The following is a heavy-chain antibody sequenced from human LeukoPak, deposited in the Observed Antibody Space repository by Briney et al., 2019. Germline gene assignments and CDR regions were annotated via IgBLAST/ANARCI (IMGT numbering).Heavy chain of an antibody. V-gene: IGHV4-59*01. Sequence: SETLSLTCAVSGGSISSDYWSWIRQPPGKGLEWIGYIYYSGSTNYNPSLKSRVTISVDTSKNQFSLKLSSVTAADTAVYYCATLGGYCSSTSCYDYFDYWGQGTLVTVSS. CDR2: IYYSGST. CDR1: GGSISSDY. J-gene: IGHJ4*02. CDR3: ATLGGYCSSTSCYDYFDY. D-gene: IGHD2-2*01.